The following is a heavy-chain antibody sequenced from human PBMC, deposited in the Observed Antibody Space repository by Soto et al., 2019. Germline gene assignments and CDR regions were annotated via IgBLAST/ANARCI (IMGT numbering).Heavy chain of an antibody. CDR1: GYSFTSYW. CDR3: ARRAGRYDILTGYYGRYYYYMDV. CDR2: IYPGDSDT. D-gene: IGHD3-9*01. J-gene: IGHJ6*03. V-gene: IGHV5-51*01. Sequence: PGESLKISCKGSGYSFTSYWIGWVRQMPGKGLEWMGIIYPGDSDTRYSPSFQGQVTTSADKSISTAYLQWSSLKASDTAMYYCARRAGRYDILTGYYGRYYYYMDVWGKGTTVTVSS.